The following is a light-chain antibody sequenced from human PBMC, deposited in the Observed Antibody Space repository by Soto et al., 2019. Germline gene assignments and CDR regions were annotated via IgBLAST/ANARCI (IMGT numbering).Light chain of an antibody. J-gene: IGKJ4*01. CDR2: AAS. CDR3: QQANSFPLT. Sequence: DIQMTQSPSSVSASLGGRVTITCRASQGISNWLAWYQQKPGKAPQLLIYAASNLQSGVPSRFSGSVSGRDFTLTISDLLPEDAATYYCQQANSFPLTFGGGTKVEIQ. CDR1: QGISNW. V-gene: IGKV1-12*01.